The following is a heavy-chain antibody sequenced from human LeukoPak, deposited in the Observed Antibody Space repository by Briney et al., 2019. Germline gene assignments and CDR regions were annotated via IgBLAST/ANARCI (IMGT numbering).Heavy chain of an antibody. V-gene: IGHV1-69*13. CDR1: GGTFSSYA. CDR2: IIPIFGTA. D-gene: IGHD3-22*01. CDR3: ATNLYAYYYDRPGLDY. J-gene: IGHJ4*02. Sequence: GASVKVSCKASGGTFSSYAISWVRQAPGQGLEWMGGIIPIFGTANYAQKFQGRVTITADESTSTAYMELSSLRSEDTAVYYCATNLYAYYYDRPGLDYWGQGTLVTVSS.